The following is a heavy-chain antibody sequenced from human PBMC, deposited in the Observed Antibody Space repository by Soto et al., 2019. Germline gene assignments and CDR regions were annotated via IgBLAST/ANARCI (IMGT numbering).Heavy chain of an antibody. Sequence: SVKVSCKASGYTFTSYDINWVRQATGQGLEWMGWMNPNSGNTGYAQKFQGRVTMTRNTSISTAYMGLSSLRSEDTAVYYCYSTLGYCSGGSCDYGDSDAFDIWGQGTMVTVSS. D-gene: IGHD2-15*01. CDR2: MNPNSGNT. CDR3: YSTLGYCSGGSCDYGDSDAFDI. J-gene: IGHJ3*02. CDR1: GYTFTSYD. V-gene: IGHV1-8*01.